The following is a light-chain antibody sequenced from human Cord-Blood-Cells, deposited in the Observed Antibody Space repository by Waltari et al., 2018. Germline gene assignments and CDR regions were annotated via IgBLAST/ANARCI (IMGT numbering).Light chain of an antibody. V-gene: IGLV2-23*01. CDR1: SSDVGCYNI. J-gene: IGLJ3*02. Sequence: QSALTQPASVSGSPGQSITISCTATSSDVGCYNIVSWYQQHPGKAPKRMIYEGSKRPSGVSNRFSGSKSGNTASLTISGLQAEDEADYYCCSYAGSSTWVFGGGTKLSVL. CDR3: CSYAGSSTWV. CDR2: EGS.